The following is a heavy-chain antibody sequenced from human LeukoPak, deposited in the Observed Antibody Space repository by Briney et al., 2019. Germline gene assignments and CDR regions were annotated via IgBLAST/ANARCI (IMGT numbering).Heavy chain of an antibody. Sequence: SETLSLTCTVSGGSISSGGYYWSWIRQHPGKGLEWIGYIYYSGSTYYNPSLKSRVTISVDTSKNQFSLKLSSVTAADTAVYYCARRHYGYLFYFDYWGQGTLVTVSS. CDR3: ARRHYGYLFYFDY. V-gene: IGHV4-31*03. D-gene: IGHD5-18*01. CDR2: IYYSGST. J-gene: IGHJ4*02. CDR1: GGSISSGGYY.